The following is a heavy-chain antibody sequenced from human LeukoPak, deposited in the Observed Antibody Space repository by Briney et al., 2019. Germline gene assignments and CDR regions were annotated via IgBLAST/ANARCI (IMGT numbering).Heavy chain of an antibody. Sequence: ASVKVSCKASGYTFTSYGISWVRQAPGQGLEWMGWISAYNGNTNYAQKLQGRVTMTTDTSTSTAYMELRSLRSDDTAVYYCAREVPYYDYVWGSSNWFVPWGQGTLVTVSS. CDR1: GYTFTSYG. V-gene: IGHV1-18*01. CDR2: ISAYNGNT. D-gene: IGHD3-16*01. CDR3: AREVPYYDYVWGSSNWFVP. J-gene: IGHJ5*02.